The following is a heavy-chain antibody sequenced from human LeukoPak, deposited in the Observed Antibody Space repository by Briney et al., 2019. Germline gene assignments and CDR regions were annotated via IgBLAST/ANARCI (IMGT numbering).Heavy chain of an antibody. CDR3: ARDTRNTLTNGMDV. Sequence: GGSLRLSCAASGFTVSVNYMSWVRQAPGKGLEWVSIIYSDGSTYYADSVKGRFTFSRDTYRNMLHLQMNSLGVEDTAVYYCARDTRNTLTNGMDVWGQGTTVTVSS. J-gene: IGHJ6*02. V-gene: IGHV3-53*01. CDR1: GFTVSVNY. CDR2: IYSDGST. D-gene: IGHD1-14*01.